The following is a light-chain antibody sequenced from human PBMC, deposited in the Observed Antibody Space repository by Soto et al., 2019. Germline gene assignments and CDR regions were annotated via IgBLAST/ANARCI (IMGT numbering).Light chain of an antibody. J-gene: IGKJ5*01. V-gene: IGKV1-9*01. Sequence: DIQLTQSPSFLSASVGDRVTITCRASQGISRYLAWYQQKPGKAPDLLIYVASSLQGGVPSRFGGSGSGTEFTLTISSLQPEDFATYYCQQLNSFPITFGPGTRLEIK. CDR1: QGISRY. CDR3: QQLNSFPIT. CDR2: VAS.